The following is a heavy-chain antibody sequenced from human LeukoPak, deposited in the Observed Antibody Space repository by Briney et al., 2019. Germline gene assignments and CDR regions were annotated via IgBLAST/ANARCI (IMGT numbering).Heavy chain of an antibody. CDR3: ARGGGLDV. Sequence: GGSLRLSCAASGFSFSNFWMHWARQAPGKGLEWVASINHNGNVNYYVDSVKGRFTISRDNAKNSLYLQMSNLRAGDTAVYFCARGGGLDVWGQGATVTVSS. V-gene: IGHV3-7*03. J-gene: IGHJ6*02. CDR2: INHNGNVN. CDR1: GFSFSNFW. D-gene: IGHD3-16*01.